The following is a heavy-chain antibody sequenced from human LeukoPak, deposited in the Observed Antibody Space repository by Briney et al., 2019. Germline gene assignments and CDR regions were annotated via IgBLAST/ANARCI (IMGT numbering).Heavy chain of an antibody. CDR2: IYYDATT. CDR3: ARQGIYCTNEVFYFDY. CDR1: GGSISSRSHY. J-gene: IGHJ4*02. D-gene: IGHD2-8*01. Sequence: PSETLSLTCAVSGGSISSRSHYWCWIRQPTGQGLVGLGSIYYDATTYYNPSLKRRVTVFVDTSRNQFSLKLNSVPAADTAVYYCARQGIYCTNEVFYFDYWGQGTLVTVSS. V-gene: IGHV4-39*01.